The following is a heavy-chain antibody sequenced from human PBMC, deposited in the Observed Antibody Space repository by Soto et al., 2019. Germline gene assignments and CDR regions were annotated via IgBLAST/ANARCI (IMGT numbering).Heavy chain of an antibody. Sequence: QVQLQESGPGLVKPSETLSLTCTVSGGSISSYYWSWIRQPPGKGLEWIGHIYCSGSTNYNPSRKSLVTNSVDTSKNQVSLKPNSLTAPGTAVYYCARHNYGQGSTYFDYWGQGTLVTVSS. D-gene: IGHD3-16*01. CDR2: IYCSGST. CDR1: GGSISSYY. J-gene: IGHJ4*02. V-gene: IGHV4-59*08. CDR3: ARHNYGQGSTYFDY.